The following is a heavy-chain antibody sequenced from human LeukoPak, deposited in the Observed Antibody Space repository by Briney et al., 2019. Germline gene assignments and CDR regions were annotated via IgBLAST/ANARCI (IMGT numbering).Heavy chain of an antibody. V-gene: IGHV1-69-2*01. Sequence: ASVKVSCKASGYTFTGYYMHWVQQAPGKGLEWMGLVDPEDGETIYAEKFQGRVTITADTSTDTAYMELSSLRSEDTAVYYCATSSGYHTSNYYYYYMDVWGKGTTVTVSS. J-gene: IGHJ6*03. D-gene: IGHD3-3*01. CDR2: VDPEDGET. CDR3: ATSSGYHTSNYYYYYMDV. CDR1: GYTFTGYY.